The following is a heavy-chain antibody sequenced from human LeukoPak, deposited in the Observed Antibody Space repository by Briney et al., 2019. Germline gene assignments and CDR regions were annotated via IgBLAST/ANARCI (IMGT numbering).Heavy chain of an antibody. Sequence: PGGSLRLSCAASGFTFSSYAMHWVRQAPGKGLEWVAVISYDGSNKYYADSVKGRFTISRDNSKNTLYLQMNSLRADDTAVYYCARDLQYDYVWGPYDYWGQRTLVTVSS. CDR2: ISYDGSNK. J-gene: IGHJ4*02. CDR3: ARDLQYDYVWGPYDY. V-gene: IGHV3-30-3*01. D-gene: IGHD3-16*01. CDR1: GFTFSSYA.